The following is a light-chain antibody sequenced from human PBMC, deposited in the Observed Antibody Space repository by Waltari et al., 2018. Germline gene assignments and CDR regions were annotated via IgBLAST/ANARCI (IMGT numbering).Light chain of an antibody. Sequence: EIVLTQSPGTLSMSPGERATLSCRASQRVSRDLAWYQQKPGQAPRLLIYAASSRATGIPDRFSGSGSGTDFTLTISRMEPEDFAVYYCQQYGSSPVTFGQGTKLEIK. J-gene: IGKJ2*01. CDR3: QQYGSSPVT. V-gene: IGKV3-20*01. CDR2: AAS. CDR1: QRVSRD.